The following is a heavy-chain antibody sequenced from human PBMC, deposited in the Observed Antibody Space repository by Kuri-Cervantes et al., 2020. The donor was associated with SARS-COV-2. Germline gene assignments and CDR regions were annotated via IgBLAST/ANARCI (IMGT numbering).Heavy chain of an antibody. CDR3: ARDWGAGLLELRSPDRIDY. CDR2: ISSSSSYI. J-gene: IGHJ4*02. CDR1: GFTFSSYS. V-gene: IGHV3-21*01. D-gene: IGHD1-7*01. Sequence: GESLKISCAASGFTFSSYSMNWVRQAPGKGLEWISSISSSSSYIYYADSVKGRFTISRDNAKNSLYLQMNSLRAEDTAVYYCARDWGAGLLELRSPDRIDYWGQGTLVTVSS.